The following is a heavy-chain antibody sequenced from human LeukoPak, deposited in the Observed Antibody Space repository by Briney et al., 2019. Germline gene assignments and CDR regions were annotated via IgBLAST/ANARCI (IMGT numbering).Heavy chain of an antibody. Sequence: SETLSLTCAVYGGSFSGYYWSWIRQPPGKGLEWIGAIDHSGSTNHNPSLKSRVTISVDTSKNQFSLKLSSMTAADTAVFYCARGPTLFSTSWFDSWGQGTLVTVSS. J-gene: IGHJ5*01. CDR1: GGSFSGYY. CDR3: ARGPTLFSTSWFDS. CDR2: IDHSGST. D-gene: IGHD2-2*01. V-gene: IGHV4-34*01.